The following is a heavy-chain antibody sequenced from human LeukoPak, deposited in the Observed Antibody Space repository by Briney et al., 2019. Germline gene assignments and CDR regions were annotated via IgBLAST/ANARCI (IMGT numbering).Heavy chain of an antibody. CDR2: INHSGST. Sequence: SETLSLTCAVYGGSFSGYYWSWIRQPPGKGLEWIGEINHSGSTNYNPSLKSRVTISVDTSKNQFSLELSSVTAADTAVYYCARAGDSSGYYRIDYWGQGTLVTVSS. J-gene: IGHJ4*02. D-gene: IGHD3-22*01. V-gene: IGHV4-34*01. CDR1: GGSFSGYY. CDR3: ARAGDSSGYYRIDY.